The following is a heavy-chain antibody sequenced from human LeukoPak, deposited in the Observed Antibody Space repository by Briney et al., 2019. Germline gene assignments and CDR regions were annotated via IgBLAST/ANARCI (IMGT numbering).Heavy chain of an antibody. CDR1: GFTFNNYW. Sequence: GGSLRLSCAASGFTFNNYWMHWVRQAPGKGPVWVSRINGDGSSIRYADSVTGRFTISRDNAKNTLYLQMNSLKVEDTAVYYCARVNVANRVVDYWGQGTLVTVSS. CDR2: INGDGSSI. V-gene: IGHV3-74*01. CDR3: ARVNVANRVVDY. J-gene: IGHJ4*02. D-gene: IGHD2-15*01.